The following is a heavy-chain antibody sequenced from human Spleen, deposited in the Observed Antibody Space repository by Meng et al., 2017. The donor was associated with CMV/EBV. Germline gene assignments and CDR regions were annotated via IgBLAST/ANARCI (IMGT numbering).Heavy chain of an antibody. J-gene: IGHJ4*02. CDR1: GGSISSYF. D-gene: IGHD1-26*01. CDR2: IYYTGCT. CDR3: ASTDVYSGKPRHFDY. V-gene: IGHV4-59*01. Sequence: SETLSLTCTVPGGSISSYFWSWIRQPPGKGLEWSGYIYYTGCTNYNPSLKNRVTISVDTSKNQFSLKLSSVTAADTALYYCASTDVYSGKPRHFDYWGQGTLVTVSS.